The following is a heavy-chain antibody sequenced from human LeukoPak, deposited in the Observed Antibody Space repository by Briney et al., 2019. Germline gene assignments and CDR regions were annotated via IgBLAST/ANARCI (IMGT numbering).Heavy chain of an antibody. CDR1: GFPFSSYA. CDR3: ARMGPTSSGWPEAFDY. D-gene: IGHD6-25*01. Sequence: GGSLRLSCAASGFPFSSYAMNWVRQAPGKGLEWVANIKQDASEKYYVDSVKGRFTISRDNAKNSLSLQMNSLRAEDTAVYYCARMGPTSSGWPEAFDYWGRGTLVTVSS. CDR2: IKQDASEK. J-gene: IGHJ4*01. V-gene: IGHV3-7*01.